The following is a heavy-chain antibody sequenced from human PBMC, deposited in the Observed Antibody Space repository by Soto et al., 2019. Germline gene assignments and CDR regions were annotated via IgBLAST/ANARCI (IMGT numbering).Heavy chain of an antibody. CDR1: GFTFSTYA. V-gene: IGHV3-23*01. D-gene: IGHD2-15*01. Sequence: GGSLRLSCAVSGFTFSTYAMSWVRQAPGKGLEWVSSIIDSGSGTYYTDSVKGRFTISRDNSKNTLYLQMSSLRAEETAVYYCARRGGPGYFDFWGQGTLVTVSS. CDR3: ARRGGPGYFDF. CDR2: IIDSGSGT. J-gene: IGHJ4*02.